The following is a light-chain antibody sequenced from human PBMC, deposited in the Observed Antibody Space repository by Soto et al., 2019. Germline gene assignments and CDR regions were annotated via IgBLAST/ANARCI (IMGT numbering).Light chain of an antibody. CDR1: QSVSSSY. J-gene: IGKJ1*01. CDR2: GAS. V-gene: IGKV3-20*01. Sequence: EIVLTQSPGTLSLSPGERATLSCRASQSVSSSYLAWYQQKPGQAPRLLIYGASSRASGIPDRFSGSGSGTDFTLTISRLEPEDFAVSYRQQYGSSPQTFGQGTKVEIK. CDR3: QQYGSSPQT.